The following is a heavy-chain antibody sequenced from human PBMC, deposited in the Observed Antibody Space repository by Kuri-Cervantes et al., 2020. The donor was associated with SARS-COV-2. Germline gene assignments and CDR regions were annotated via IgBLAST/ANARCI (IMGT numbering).Heavy chain of an antibody. Sequence: GSLRLSCTVSGDSISGYYWSWIRQPAGKGLEWIGRIYAIGSTNYNPSLKSRVTISVDTSKNQFSLKLSSVTAADTAVYYCARDPNANHNNWFDPWGQGTLVTVSS. CDR1: GDSISGYY. V-gene: IGHV4-4*07. J-gene: IGHJ5*02. D-gene: IGHD4/OR15-4a*01. CDR3: ARDPNANHNNWFDP. CDR2: IYAIGST.